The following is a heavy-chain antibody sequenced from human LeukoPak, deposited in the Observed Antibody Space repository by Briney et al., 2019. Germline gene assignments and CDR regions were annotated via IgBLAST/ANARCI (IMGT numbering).Heavy chain of an antibody. CDR2: IIPILGIA. J-gene: IGHJ4*02. Sequence: SVKVSCKASGYTFTSYYMHWVRQAPGQGLEWMGRIIPILGIANYAQKFQGRVTITADKSTSTAYMELSSLRSEDTAVYYCARESTPTYYYDSSGYGLDYWGQGTLVTVSS. V-gene: IGHV1-69*04. D-gene: IGHD3-22*01. CDR1: GYTFTSYY. CDR3: ARESTPTYYYDSSGYGLDY.